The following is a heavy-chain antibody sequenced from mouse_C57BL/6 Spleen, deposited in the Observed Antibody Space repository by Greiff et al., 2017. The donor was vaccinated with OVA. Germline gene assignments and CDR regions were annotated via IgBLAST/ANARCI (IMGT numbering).Heavy chain of an antibody. CDR2: ISSGSSTI. Sequence: EVMLVESGGGLVKPGGSLKLSCAASGFTFSDYGMHWVRQAPEKGLEWVAYISSGSSTIYYADTVKGRFTISRDNAKNTLFLQMTSLRSEDTAMYYCARPPVVARYFDVWGTGTTVTVSS. CDR1: GFTFSDYG. CDR3: ARPPVVARYFDV. D-gene: IGHD1-1*01. V-gene: IGHV5-17*01. J-gene: IGHJ1*03.